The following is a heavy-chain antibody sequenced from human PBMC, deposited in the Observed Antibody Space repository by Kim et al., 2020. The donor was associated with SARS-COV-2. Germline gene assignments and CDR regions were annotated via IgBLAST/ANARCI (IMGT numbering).Heavy chain of an antibody. J-gene: IGHJ4*02. CDR2: ISGSGGST. V-gene: IGHV3-23*01. Sequence: GGSLRLSCAASGFTFSSYAMSWVRQAPGKGLEWVSAISGSGGSTYYADSVKGRFTISRDNSKNTLYLQMNSLRAEDTAVYYCAKALLRYFDCPSQAWGQGTLVTVSS. D-gene: IGHD3-9*01. CDR3: AKALLRYFDCPSQA. CDR1: GFTFSSYA.